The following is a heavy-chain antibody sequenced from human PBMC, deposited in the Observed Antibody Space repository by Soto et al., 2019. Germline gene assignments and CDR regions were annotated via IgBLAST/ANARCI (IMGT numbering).Heavy chain of an antibody. CDR3: ARGRGAAGTDSVQCYGMDV. J-gene: IGHJ6*02. CDR2: ISSSSSYI. Sequence: EVQLVESGGGLVKPGGSLRLSCAASGFTFSSYSMNWVRQAPGKGLEWVSSISSSSSYIYYADSVKGRFTISRDNAKNSLYLHMNSLRAEDTAVYYCARGRGAAGTDSVQCYGMDVWGQGTTVTVSS. D-gene: IGHD6-13*01. V-gene: IGHV3-21*01. CDR1: GFTFSSYS.